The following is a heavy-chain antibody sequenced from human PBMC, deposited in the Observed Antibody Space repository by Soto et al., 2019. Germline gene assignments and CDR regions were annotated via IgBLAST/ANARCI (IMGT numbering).Heavy chain of an antibody. CDR3: ARGVGPGSDYKHYNRSDP. Sequence: QVQLVQSGGEVKKPGASVKVSCKASGYTFTNYGISWVRQAPGQGLEWMGWINVYNGNTKYAQKVPGRVTMTTDTSTSTAYVEVRSLRSDDTAVYYCARGVGPGSDYKHYNRSDPWGQGTLVTVSS. CDR2: INVYNGNT. J-gene: IGHJ5*02. V-gene: IGHV1-18*01. CDR1: GYTFTNYG. D-gene: IGHD3-10*01.